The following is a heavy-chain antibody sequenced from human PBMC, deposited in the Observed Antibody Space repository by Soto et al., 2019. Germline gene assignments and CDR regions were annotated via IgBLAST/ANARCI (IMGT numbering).Heavy chain of an antibody. CDR1: GFTFSNYW. Sequence: EVQLVESGGGLVQPGGSLRLSCAASGFTFSNYWMHWVRQAPGKGLVWVSHINIDGSVTNYADSVKGRFTISRDNAQNTLYLQMNSLRAEDTAVYYCARGSTPVPRSASDIWGQGTMVTVSS. V-gene: IGHV3-74*01. CDR3: ARGSTPVPRSASDI. D-gene: IGHD4-4*01. CDR2: INIDGSVT. J-gene: IGHJ3*02.